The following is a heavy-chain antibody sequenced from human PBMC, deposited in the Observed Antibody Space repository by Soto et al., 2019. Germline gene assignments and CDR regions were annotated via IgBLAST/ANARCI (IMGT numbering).Heavy chain of an antibody. CDR1: GGSFSGYY. CDR2: INHSGST. V-gene: IGHV4-34*01. D-gene: IGHD4-17*01. Sequence: PSETLSLTCAVYGGSFSGYYWSWIRQPPGKGLEWIGEINHSGSTNYNPSLKSRVTISVDTSKNQFSLKLSSVTAADTAVYYCARGRTTVTAGGACAFDIWGQGTMVTVSS. CDR3: ARGRTTVTAGGACAFDI. J-gene: IGHJ3*02.